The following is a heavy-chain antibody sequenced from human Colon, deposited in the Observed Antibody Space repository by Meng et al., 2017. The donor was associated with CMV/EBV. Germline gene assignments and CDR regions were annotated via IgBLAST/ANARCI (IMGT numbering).Heavy chain of an antibody. V-gene: IGHV1-18*04. CDR1: GYTFSAYY. Sequence: ASVKVSCKASGYTFSAYYIYWVRQAPGQGLEWMGWISAYSGKTNYAQKLQGRVIMTTDTSTNTAYMELRSLGSDDTAVYYCARGASSSSNGMDVWGQGTTVTVSS. CDR2: ISAYSGKT. CDR3: ARGASSSSNGMDV. D-gene: IGHD6-6*01. J-gene: IGHJ6*02.